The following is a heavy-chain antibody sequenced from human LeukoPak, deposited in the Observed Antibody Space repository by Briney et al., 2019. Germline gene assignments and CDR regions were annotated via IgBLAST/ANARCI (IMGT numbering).Heavy chain of an antibody. CDR1: GFTFSSYA. J-gene: IGHJ4*02. V-gene: IGHV3-23*01. Sequence: GGSLRLSCVASGFTFSSYAMSLVRQAPGKGLEWVSGLGGSGGSTYYADSVKGRFTISGDNSKNTLYLQMNSLRAEDTAVYYCARRMVNRAIDYWGQGTLVTVSS. CDR3: ARRMVNRAIDY. CDR2: LGGSGGST. D-gene: IGHD2-21*01.